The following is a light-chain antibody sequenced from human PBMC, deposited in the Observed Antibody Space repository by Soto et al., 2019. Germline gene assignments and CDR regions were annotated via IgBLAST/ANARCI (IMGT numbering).Light chain of an antibody. CDR1: SSNIGNNY. V-gene: IGLV1-51*02. CDR2: END. CDR3: GTWYSSLSAWV. Sequence: QSVLTQPPSVSAAPGQKVTISCSGSSSNIGNNYVSWYQQFPETAPKLLIYENDKRPSGIPDRFSGSKSGTSATLGITGLQTGDEADYYCGTWYSSLSAWVLGGGTKVTVL. J-gene: IGLJ3*02.